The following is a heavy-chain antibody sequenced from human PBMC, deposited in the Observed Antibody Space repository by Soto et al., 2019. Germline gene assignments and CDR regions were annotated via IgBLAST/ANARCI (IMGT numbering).Heavy chain of an antibody. J-gene: IGHJ4*02. CDR2: MNPNSGNT. CDR1: GYTFTSYD. D-gene: IGHD5-12*01. CDR3: ARDLVATTPFDY. V-gene: IGHV1-8*01. Sequence: GASVKVSCKASGYTFTSYDINWVRQATGQGIERMGWMNPNSGNTGYAQKFQGRVTMTRNTSISTVYMELSSLRSEDTAVYYCARDLVATTPFDYWGQGTLVTVSS.